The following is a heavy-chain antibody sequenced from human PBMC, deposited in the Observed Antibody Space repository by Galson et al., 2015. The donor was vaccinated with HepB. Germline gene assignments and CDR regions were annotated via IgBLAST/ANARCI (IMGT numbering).Heavy chain of an antibody. Sequence: ETLSLTCTVSGGSISSYYWSWIRQPPGKGLEWIGYIYYSGSTNYNPSLKSRVTISVDTSKNQFSLKLSSVTAADTAVYYCARGGWLQPNWFDPWGQGTLVTVSS. CDR1: GGSISSYY. V-gene: IGHV4-59*08. J-gene: IGHJ5*02. CDR3: ARGGWLQPNWFDP. CDR2: IYYSGST. D-gene: IGHD5-24*01.